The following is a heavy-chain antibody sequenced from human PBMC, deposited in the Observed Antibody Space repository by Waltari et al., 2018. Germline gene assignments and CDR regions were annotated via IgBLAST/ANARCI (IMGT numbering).Heavy chain of an antibody. CDR1: GGSFSGYY. CDR3: ASGQPLDY. J-gene: IGHJ4*02. V-gene: IGHV4-34*01. CDR2: INHSGST. Sequence: QVQLQQWGAGLLKPSETLSLTCAVYGGSFSGYYWSWIRQPPGKGLEWIGEINHSGSTNYNPSLKSRVTITRDTSASTAYMELSSLRSEDTAVYYCASGQPLDYWGQGTLVTVSS. D-gene: IGHD6-13*01.